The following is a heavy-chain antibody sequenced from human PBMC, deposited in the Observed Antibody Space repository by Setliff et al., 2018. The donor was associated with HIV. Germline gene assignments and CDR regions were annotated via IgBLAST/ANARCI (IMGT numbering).Heavy chain of an antibody. Sequence: SETLSLTCAVYGGSFSGYYWSWIRQPPGKGLEWIGEINHSGSTNYNPSLKSRVTISVDTSKNQFSLKLSSVTAADTAVYYCARGTHLWSAYWGQGTLVTVSS. J-gene: IGHJ4*02. D-gene: IGHD3-10*01. CDR1: GGSFSGYY. CDR2: INHSGST. CDR3: ARGTHLWSAY. V-gene: IGHV4-34*01.